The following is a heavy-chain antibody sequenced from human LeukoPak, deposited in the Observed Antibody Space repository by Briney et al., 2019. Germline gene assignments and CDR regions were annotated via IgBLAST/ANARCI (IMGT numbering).Heavy chain of an antibody. CDR1: SYSIRNGYY. J-gene: IGHJ4*02. Sequence: PSETLPLTCTVSSYSIRNGYYWGWVRQSPGEGLGWIGNIYYTGITYYNPSLKSRVTISIDTSKNQFSLKLTSVTATDTAVYYCARESALGVERVGGYFDYWGQGALVTVFS. CDR2: IYYTGIT. CDR3: ARESALGVERVGGYFDY. V-gene: IGHV4-38-2*02. D-gene: IGHD1-26*01.